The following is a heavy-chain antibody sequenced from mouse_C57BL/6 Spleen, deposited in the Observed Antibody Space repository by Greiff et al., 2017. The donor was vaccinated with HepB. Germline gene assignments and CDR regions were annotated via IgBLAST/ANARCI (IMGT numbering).Heavy chain of an antibody. CDR3: ASESKLGRGYFDY. CDR1: GYTFTSYW. V-gene: IGHV1-64*01. J-gene: IGHJ2*01. D-gene: IGHD4-1*01. CDR2: IHPNSGST. Sequence: QVQLRQPGAELVKPGASVKLSCKASGYTFTSYWMHWVKQRPGQGLEWIGMIHPNSGSTNYNEKFKSKATLTVDKSSSTAYMQLSSLTSEDSAFYYCASESKLGRGYFDYWGQSTTLTVSS.